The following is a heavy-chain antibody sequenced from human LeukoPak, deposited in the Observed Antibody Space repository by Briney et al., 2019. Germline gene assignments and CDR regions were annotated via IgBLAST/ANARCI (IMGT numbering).Heavy chain of an antibody. CDR1: GFTFDDYG. CDR3: AREMVAAPEHDAFDI. D-gene: IGHD2-15*01. Sequence: GGSLRLSCAASGFTFDDYGMSWVRQAPGKGLEWVSGINWNGGSTGYADSVKGRFTISRDNAKNSLYLQMNSLRAEDTALYYCAREMVAAPEHDAFDIWSQGTMVTVSS. V-gene: IGHV3-20*04. CDR2: INWNGGST. J-gene: IGHJ3*02.